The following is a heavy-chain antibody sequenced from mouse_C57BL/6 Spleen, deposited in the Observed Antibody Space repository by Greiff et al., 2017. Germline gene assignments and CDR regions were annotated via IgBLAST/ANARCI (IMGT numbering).Heavy chain of an antibody. Sequence: QVQLKQSGAELVRPGTSVKVSCKASGYAFTNYLIEWVKQRPGQGLEWIGVINPGSGGTNYNEKFKGKATLTADKSSSTAYMQLSSLTSEDSAVYFCARSEGNYFDYWGQGTTRTVSS. J-gene: IGHJ2*01. CDR3: ARSEGNYFDY. CDR1: GYAFTNYL. D-gene: IGHD2-14*01. V-gene: IGHV1-54*01. CDR2: INPGSGGT.